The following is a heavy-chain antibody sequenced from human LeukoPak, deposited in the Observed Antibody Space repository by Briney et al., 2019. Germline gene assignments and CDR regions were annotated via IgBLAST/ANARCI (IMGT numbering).Heavy chain of an antibody. CDR3: AALVVVSQGEFWFDP. CDR1: GVSFSGFY. J-gene: IGHJ5*02. CDR2: IYYSGST. V-gene: IGHV4-59*01. D-gene: IGHD3-22*01. Sequence: PSETLSLTCAIYGVSFSGFYWSWIRQPPGKGLEWIGYIYYSGSTNYNPSLKSRVTISVDTSKNQFSLKLSSVTAADTAVYYCAALVVVSQGEFWFDPWGQGTLVTVSS.